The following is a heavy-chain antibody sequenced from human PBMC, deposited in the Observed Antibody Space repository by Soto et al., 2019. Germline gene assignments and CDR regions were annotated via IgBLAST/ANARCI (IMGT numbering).Heavy chain of an antibody. CDR2: ISGSGGST. CDR3: AKDPFKGAKYDSPCYFDY. J-gene: IGHJ4*02. V-gene: IGHV3-23*01. D-gene: IGHD3-22*01. Sequence: EVQLLESGGGLVQPGGSLRLSCAASGFTFSSYAMSWVRQAPGKGLEWVSAISGSGGSTYYADSVKGRFTISRDNSKNTLYLQMNSLRAEDTAVYYCAKDPFKGAKYDSPCYFDYWGQGTLVTVSS. CDR1: GFTFSSYA.